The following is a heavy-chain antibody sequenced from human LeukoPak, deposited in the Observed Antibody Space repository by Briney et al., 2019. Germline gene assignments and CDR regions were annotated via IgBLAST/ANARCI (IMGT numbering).Heavy chain of an antibody. CDR1: GGSISSYY. CDR2: IYYSGTT. D-gene: IGHD3-3*02. J-gene: IGHJ6*02. Sequence: SETLSLTCTVSGGSISSYYWSWIRQPPGKGLEWIGYIYYSGTTNYNPSLKSRVTISVDTSKNQFSLKLSSVTAADTAVYYCARRGIRFYGLDVWGQGTTVTVSS. CDR3: ARRGIRFYGLDV. V-gene: IGHV4-59*08.